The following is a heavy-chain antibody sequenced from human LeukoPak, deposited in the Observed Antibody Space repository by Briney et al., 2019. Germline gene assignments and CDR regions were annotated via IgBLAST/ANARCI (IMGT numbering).Heavy chain of an antibody. CDR2: IYPGNADA. Sequence: GESLKISCKASGYSLINHWIGWVRQMPGKGLDWMGIIYPGNADATYSPSFQGQVTISADKSISTAYLQWSSLKASDTAMYYCARLGPVDSDAFDIWGQGTMVTVSS. CDR3: ARLGPVDSDAFDI. V-gene: IGHV5-51*01. D-gene: IGHD5-12*01. CDR1: GYSLINHW. J-gene: IGHJ3*02.